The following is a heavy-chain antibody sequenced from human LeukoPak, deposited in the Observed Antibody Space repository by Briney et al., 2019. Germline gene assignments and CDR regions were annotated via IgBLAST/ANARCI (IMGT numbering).Heavy chain of an antibody. CDR2: VYYSGST. CDR1: GGSISGPY. J-gene: IGHJ6*03. CDR3: ARVMGDLASLYHMDV. D-gene: IGHD3-16*01. Sequence: SEALSLTCTVSGGSISGPYWSWVRQPPGKGLEWIGDVYYSGSTHQNPSLKSRVTISVDTSKNQFSLKLRSVTAADTAVYYCARVMGDLASLYHMDVWGKGTTVTVSS. V-gene: IGHV4-59*11.